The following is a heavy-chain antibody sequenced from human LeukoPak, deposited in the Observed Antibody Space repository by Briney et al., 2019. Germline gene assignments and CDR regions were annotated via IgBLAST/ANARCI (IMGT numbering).Heavy chain of an antibody. Sequence: SETLSLTCAVSGYSISSGYYWGWIRQPPGKGLEWIGYIYYSGSTNYNPSLKSRVTISVDTSKNQFSLKLSSVTAADTAVYYCAREKGYSYGIDYWGQGTLVTVSS. CDR3: AREKGYSYGIDY. CDR1: GYSISSGYY. V-gene: IGHV4-61*01. J-gene: IGHJ4*02. CDR2: IYYSGST. D-gene: IGHD5-18*01.